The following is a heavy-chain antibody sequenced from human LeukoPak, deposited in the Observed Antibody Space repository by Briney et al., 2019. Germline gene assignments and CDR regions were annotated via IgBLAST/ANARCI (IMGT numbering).Heavy chain of an antibody. CDR2: IIPILGTA. V-gene: IGHV1-69*13. CDR3: ARTSGTPGITATGFDY. J-gene: IGHJ4*02. Sequence: SVKVSCKASGGTFSSFTISWMRQAPGQGLEWMGEIIPILGTANYAQKFQGRVTITADASTTTAYMELRSLRSDDTAVYYCARTSGTPGITATGFDYWGQGTLVTVSS. D-gene: IGHD6-13*01. CDR1: GGTFSSFT.